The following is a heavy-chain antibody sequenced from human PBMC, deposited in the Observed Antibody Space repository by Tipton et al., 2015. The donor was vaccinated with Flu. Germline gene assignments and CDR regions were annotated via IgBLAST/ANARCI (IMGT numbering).Heavy chain of an antibody. CDR2: SSYSGGT. V-gene: IGHV4-59*01. CDR3: ARNKGTGYEDY. Sequence: PGLVKPSETLSLTCSVSGASITNYYWAWIRQPPGKGLEWIGYSSYSGGTNFNPSLRSRVTVSIDASRSQVSLKMTSVTSADTATYFCARNKGTGYEDYWGQGTLVTVSS. D-gene: IGHD5-12*01. CDR1: GASITNYY. J-gene: IGHJ4*02.